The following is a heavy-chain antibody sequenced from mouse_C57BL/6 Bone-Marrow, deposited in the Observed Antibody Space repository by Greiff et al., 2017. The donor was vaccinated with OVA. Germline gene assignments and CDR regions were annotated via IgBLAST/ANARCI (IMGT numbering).Heavy chain of an antibody. CDR3: ARRRLTVVATYYAMDY. CDR2: IDPANGNT. CDR1: GFNIKNTY. Sequence: EVKLVESVAELVRPGASVKLSCTASGFNIKNTYMHWVKQRPEQGLEWIGRIDPANGNTKYAPKFQGKATITADTSSNTAYLQLSSLTSEDTAIYYCARRRLTVVATYYAMDYWGQGTSVTVSS. V-gene: IGHV14-3*01. J-gene: IGHJ4*01. D-gene: IGHD1-1*01.